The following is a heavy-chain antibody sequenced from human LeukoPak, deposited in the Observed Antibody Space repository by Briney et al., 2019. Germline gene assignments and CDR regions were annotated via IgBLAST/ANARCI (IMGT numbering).Heavy chain of an antibody. V-gene: IGHV3-30*04. CDR3: GRDQGGSTGWYGDY. CDR1: GFTFSSYA. CDR2: ISNDGTNK. D-gene: IGHD6-19*01. J-gene: IGHJ4*02. Sequence: GGSLRLSCAASGFTFSSYAMDWVRQALGKGLEWVAFISNDGTNKYYADSVKGRFTISRDNSKNTLYLQMNSLRAEDTAVYYCGRDQGGSTGWYGDYWGQGTLVTVSS.